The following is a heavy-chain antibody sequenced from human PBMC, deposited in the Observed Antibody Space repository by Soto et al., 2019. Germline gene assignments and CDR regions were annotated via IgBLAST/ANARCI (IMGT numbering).Heavy chain of an antibody. CDR3: ARDWQTYYYGSGSHNWFDP. Sequence: QVQLVESGGGVVQPGRSLRLSCAASGFTFSSYGMQWVRQAPGKGLEWVAVIWYDGSNKYYADSVKGRFTISRDNSKNTLYLQMNSLRAEDTAVYYCARDWQTYYYGSGSHNWFDPWGQGTLVTVSS. V-gene: IGHV3-33*01. CDR2: IWYDGSNK. J-gene: IGHJ5*02. CDR1: GFTFSSYG. D-gene: IGHD3-10*01.